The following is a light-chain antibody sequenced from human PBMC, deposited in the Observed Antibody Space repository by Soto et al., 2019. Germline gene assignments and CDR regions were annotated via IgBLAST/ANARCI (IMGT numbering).Light chain of an antibody. Sequence: DLQMTQSPPSLSASVGDRVTITCRASQSISSYLNWYHQEPGKAPNLLIYAASSLQSGVPSRFNGSGSGTDFTLTISSLQPEDFATYYCQQSYNTPYTFGQGTKLQIK. CDR3: QQSYNTPYT. CDR1: QSISSY. CDR2: AAS. J-gene: IGKJ2*01. V-gene: IGKV1-39*01.